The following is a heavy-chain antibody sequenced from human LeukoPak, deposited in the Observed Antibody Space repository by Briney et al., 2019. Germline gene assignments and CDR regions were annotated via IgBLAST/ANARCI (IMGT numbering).Heavy chain of an antibody. CDR3: AKSLDFTIDY. Sequence: GGSLRLSCTVSGFTVSSNSMSWVRQAPGKGLEWVSFIYSDNTHYSDSVKGRFTISRDNSKNTLYLQMNSLRAEDTAVYYCAKSLDFTIDYWGQGTLVTVSS. V-gene: IGHV3-66*03. D-gene: IGHD3/OR15-3a*01. J-gene: IGHJ4*02. CDR1: GFTVSSNS. CDR2: IYSDNT.